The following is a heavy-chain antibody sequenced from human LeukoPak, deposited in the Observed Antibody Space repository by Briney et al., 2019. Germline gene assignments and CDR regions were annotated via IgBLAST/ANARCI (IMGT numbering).Heavy chain of an antibody. J-gene: IGHJ4*02. CDR3: ARDGSGYDPGGNYFDY. CDR1: GGSISSSSYY. V-gene: IGHV4-39*07. CDR2: IYYSGST. Sequence: SETLSLTCTVSGGSISSSSYYWGWIRQPPGKGLEWIGSIYYSGSTYYNPSLKSRVTISVDTSKNQFSLKLSSVTAADTAVYYCARDGSGYDPGGNYFDYWGQGTLVTVSS. D-gene: IGHD5-12*01.